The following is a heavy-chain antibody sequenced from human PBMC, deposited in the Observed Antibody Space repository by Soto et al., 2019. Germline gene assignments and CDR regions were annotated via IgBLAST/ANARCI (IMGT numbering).Heavy chain of an antibody. CDR3: ARDGNSKQLVRVYYYYGMDV. D-gene: IGHD6-13*01. J-gene: IGHJ6*02. CDR2: IYTSGST. Sequence: SETLSLTCTVSGGSISSYYWSWIRQPAGKGLEWIGRIYTSGSTNYSPSLKSRVTMSVDTSKNQFSLKLSSVTAADTAVYYCARDGNSKQLVRVYYYYGMDVWGQGTTVTVSS. V-gene: IGHV4-4*07. CDR1: GGSISSYY.